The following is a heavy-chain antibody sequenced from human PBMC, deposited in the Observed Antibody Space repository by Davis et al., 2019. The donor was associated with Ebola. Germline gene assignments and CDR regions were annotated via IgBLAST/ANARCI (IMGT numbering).Heavy chain of an antibody. CDR1: GGSISSSSYY. D-gene: IGHD3-3*01. CDR2: IYYSGST. CDR3: ARGMNYDFWSGYRIAGWFDP. V-gene: IGHV4-39*07. J-gene: IGHJ5*02. Sequence: GSLRLSCTVSGGSISSSSYYWGWIRQPPGKGLEWIGSIYYSGSTYYNPSLKSRVTISVDTSKNQFSLKLSSVTAADTAVYYCARGMNYDFWSGYRIAGWFDPWGQGTLVTVSS.